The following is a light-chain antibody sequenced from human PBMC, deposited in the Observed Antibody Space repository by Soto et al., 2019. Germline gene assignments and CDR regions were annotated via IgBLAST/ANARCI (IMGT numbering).Light chain of an antibody. Sequence: QSVLTQPASVSGSPGQSITISCTGTSSDVGGYKYVSWYQQHPGKAPKLMIYAVNDRPSGVSSRFSGSKSGNTASLTISGVQPDDEADYYCSSYRSSDTLEVFGTGTKVTV. V-gene: IGLV2-14*01. CDR1: SSDVGGYKY. CDR3: SSYRSSDTLEV. CDR2: AVN. J-gene: IGLJ1*01.